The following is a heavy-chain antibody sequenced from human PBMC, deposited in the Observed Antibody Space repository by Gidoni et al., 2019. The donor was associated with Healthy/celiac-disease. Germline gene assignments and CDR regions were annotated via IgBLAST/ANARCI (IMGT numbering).Heavy chain of an antibody. D-gene: IGHD6-13*01. Sequence: QVQLVQSGAEVKKPGASVKVSCKVSGYTLTELSMHWVRQAPGKGLEWMGGFDPEDGETIYAQKFQGRVTMTEDTSTDTAYMELSSLRSEDTAVYYCATVTRGSWSRNYYYYYGMDVWGQGTTVTVSS. J-gene: IGHJ6*02. CDR1: GYTLTELS. V-gene: IGHV1-24*01. CDR3: ATVTRGSWSRNYYYYYGMDV. CDR2: FDPEDGET.